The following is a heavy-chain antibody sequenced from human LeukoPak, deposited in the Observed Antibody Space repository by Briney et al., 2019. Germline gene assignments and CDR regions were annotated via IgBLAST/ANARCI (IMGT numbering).Heavy chain of an antibody. D-gene: IGHD6-19*01. Sequence: SETLSLTCTVSGGSISTYYWSWIRQPPGKGMEWIGYIYHTGSTNYNPSLKSRVTISVDTSKNQFSLKLSSVTAADTAVYYCASRIAVAGPDDYWGQGTLVTVSS. CDR2: IYHTGST. J-gene: IGHJ4*02. V-gene: IGHV4-59*12. CDR1: GGSISTYY. CDR3: ASRIAVAGPDDY.